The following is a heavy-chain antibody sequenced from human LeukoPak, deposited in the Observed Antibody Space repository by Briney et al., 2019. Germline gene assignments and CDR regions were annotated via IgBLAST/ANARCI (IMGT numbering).Heavy chain of an antibody. CDR2: IYYSGST. CDR1: GGSISSYY. V-gene: IGHV4-59*01. J-gene: IGHJ4*02. Sequence: SETLSLTCTVSGGSISSYYWSWIRQPPGKGLEWIGDIYYSGSTNYNPSLKSRVTILVDTSKNQFSLKLSSVTAADTAVYYCARFGELGGGYWGQGTLVTVSS. CDR3: ARFGELGGGY. D-gene: IGHD3-10*01.